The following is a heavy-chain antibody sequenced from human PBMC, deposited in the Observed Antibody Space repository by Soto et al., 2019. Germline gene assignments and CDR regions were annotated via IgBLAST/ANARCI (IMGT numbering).Heavy chain of an antibody. V-gene: IGHV6-1*01. Sequence: SQTLSLTCAISGDSVSSNSAAWNWIRQSPSRGLEWLGRTYYRSKWYNDYAVSVKSRITINPDTSKNQFSLQLNSVTPEDTAVYYCARDRWFGAARPYYYYGMDVWGQGTTVTVS. CDR1: GDSVSSNSAA. D-gene: IGHD6-6*01. J-gene: IGHJ6*02. CDR3: ARDRWFGAARPYYYYGMDV. CDR2: TYYRSKWYN.